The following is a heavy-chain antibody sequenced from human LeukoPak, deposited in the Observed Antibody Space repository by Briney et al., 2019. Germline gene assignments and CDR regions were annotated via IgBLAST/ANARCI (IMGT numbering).Heavy chain of an antibody. Sequence: GGYLRLSCAASGFTFSSYSMNWVRQAPGKGLEWVSSISSSSSYIYYADSVKGRFTISRDNAKNSLYLQMNSLRAEDTAVYYCARGGHYDFWSGYSEVNAFDIWGQGTMVTVSS. V-gene: IGHV3-21*01. J-gene: IGHJ3*02. D-gene: IGHD3-3*01. CDR2: ISSSSSYI. CDR1: GFTFSSYS. CDR3: ARGGHYDFWSGYSEVNAFDI.